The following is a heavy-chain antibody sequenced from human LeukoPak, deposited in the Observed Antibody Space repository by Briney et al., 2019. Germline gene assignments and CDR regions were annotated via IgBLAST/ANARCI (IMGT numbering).Heavy chain of an antibody. J-gene: IGHJ4*02. D-gene: IGHD5-12*01. CDR3: ARGGSSGYDPFDY. Sequence: SETLSLTCTVSGGSINNYYWSWIRQPPGKGLDWIGYIFYSGSTNYNPSLKGRVTISVDTSKNQFSLKLSSVTAADTAVYYCARGGSSGYDPFDYWGQGTLVTVSS. CDR1: GGSINNYY. V-gene: IGHV4-59*08. CDR2: IFYSGST.